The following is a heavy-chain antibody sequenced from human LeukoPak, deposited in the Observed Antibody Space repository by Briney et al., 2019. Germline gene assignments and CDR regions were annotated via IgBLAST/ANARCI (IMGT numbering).Heavy chain of an antibody. V-gene: IGHV1-46*01. CDR1: GYTFTNYY. J-gene: IGHJ4*02. CDR3: ARRDTVMVTIDY. Sequence: ASVKVSCKASGYTFTNYYMLWVRQAPGQGLEWMGIINPSGGSTSYAQKFQGRVTMTRDTSTSTVYMELSSLRSEDTALYYCARRDTVMVTIDYWGQGTLVTVSS. CDR2: INPSGGST. D-gene: IGHD5-18*01.